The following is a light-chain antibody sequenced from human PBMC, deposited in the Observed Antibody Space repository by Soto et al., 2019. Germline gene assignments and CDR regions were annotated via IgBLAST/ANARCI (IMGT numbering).Light chain of an antibody. CDR3: HQYNNWPPLT. V-gene: IGKV3-15*01. J-gene: IGKJ4*01. Sequence: IVMTQSPDTLSVSPGERATLSCRASQSVKNNLAWYQQKPGQAPRLLIYGASTRATGIPARFSGSGSGTEFTLTISSLQSEDFALYYCHQYNNWPPLTFGGGTKVEIK. CDR2: GAS. CDR1: QSVKNN.